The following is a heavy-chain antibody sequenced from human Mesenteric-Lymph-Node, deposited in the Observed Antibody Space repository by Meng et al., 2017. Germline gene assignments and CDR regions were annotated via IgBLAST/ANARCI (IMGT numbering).Heavy chain of an antibody. CDR3: ARVGWRQWSFDL. J-gene: IGHJ2*01. D-gene: IGHD5-18*01. CDR1: GFSLSAPGVG. Sequence: ESGPTLVKPTQTLTLTCTFSGFSLSAPGVGVGWIRQPPGKGLELIGHIYYSGSTSYNPSLKSRVTISVDTSNNQFSLKLSSVTAADTAVYYCARVGWRQWSFDLWGRGTLVTVSS. V-gene: IGHV4-30-4*08. CDR2: IYYSGST.